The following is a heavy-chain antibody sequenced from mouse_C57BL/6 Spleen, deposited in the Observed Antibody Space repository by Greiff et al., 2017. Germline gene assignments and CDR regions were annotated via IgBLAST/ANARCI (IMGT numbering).Heavy chain of an antibody. CDR2: IRNKANNHAT. CDR3: TRGRFLYYFDY. V-gene: IGHV6-6*01. J-gene: IGHJ2*01. CDR1: GFTFSDAW. Sequence: EVKVEESGGGLVQPGGSMKLSCAASGFTFSDAWMDWVRQSPEKGLEWVAEIRNKANNHATYYAESVKGRFTISRDDSKSSVYLQMNSLRAEDTGIYYCTRGRFLYYFDYWGQGTTLTVSS.